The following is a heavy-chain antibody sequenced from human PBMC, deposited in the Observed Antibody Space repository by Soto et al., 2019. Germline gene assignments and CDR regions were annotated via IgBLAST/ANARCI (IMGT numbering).Heavy chain of an antibody. CDR1: GGSISSGDYY. D-gene: IGHD3-3*01. Sequence: KPSETLSLTCTVSGGSISSGDYYWSWIRQPPGKGLEWIGYIYYSGSTYYNPSLKSRVTISVDTSKNQFSLKLSSVTAADTAVYYCARAKHWSGIDYWGQGTLVTVSS. CDR2: IYYSGST. J-gene: IGHJ4*02. V-gene: IGHV4-30-4*01. CDR3: ARAKHWSGIDY.